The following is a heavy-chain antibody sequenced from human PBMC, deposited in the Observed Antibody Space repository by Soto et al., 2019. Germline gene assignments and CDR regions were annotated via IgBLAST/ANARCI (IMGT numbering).Heavy chain of an antibody. V-gene: IGHV4-34*01. Sequence: QVQLQQWGAGLLKPSETLSLTCAVYGGSFSGYYWSWIRQPPGKGLEWIGEINHSGSTNYNPSLKGRVTISVDTSKNQFSLKLSSVTAADTAVYYCARARYSSSLYYYYYYGMDVWGQGTTVTVSS. CDR2: INHSGST. D-gene: IGHD6-6*01. CDR1: GGSFSGYY. CDR3: ARARYSSSLYYYYYYGMDV. J-gene: IGHJ6*02.